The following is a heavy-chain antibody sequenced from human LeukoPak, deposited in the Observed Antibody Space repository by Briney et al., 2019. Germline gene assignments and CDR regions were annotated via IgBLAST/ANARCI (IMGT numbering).Heavy chain of an antibody. CDR2: ISSSSSYI. CDR3: ARDVPDTAMVTERYFDY. D-gene: IGHD5-18*01. J-gene: IGHJ4*02. CDR1: GFTFSSYG. Sequence: PGRSLRLSCAVSGFTFSSYGIHWVRQAPGKGLEWVSSISSSSSYIYYADSVKGRFTISRDNAKNSLYLQMNSLRAEDTAVYYCARDVPDTAMVTERYFDYWGQGTLVTVSS. V-gene: IGHV3-21*01.